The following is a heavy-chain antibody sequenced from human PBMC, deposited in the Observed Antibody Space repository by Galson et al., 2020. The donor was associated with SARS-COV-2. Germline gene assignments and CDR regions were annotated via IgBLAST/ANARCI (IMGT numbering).Heavy chain of an antibody. CDR2: IRNDGGYT. CDR1: GFTFSEYG. CDR3: IKDDGPFNWNSLFDF. Sequence: GESLKISCAASGFTFSEYGMHWVRQAPGKGLEYVSAIRNDGGYTYYADSVKGRFTVSRDNSKNTLYLYMSGLTTADTAVYHCIKDDGPFNWNSLFDFWGQGTQVTVSS. V-gene: IGHV3-64D*06. J-gene: IGHJ4*02. D-gene: IGHD1-7*01.